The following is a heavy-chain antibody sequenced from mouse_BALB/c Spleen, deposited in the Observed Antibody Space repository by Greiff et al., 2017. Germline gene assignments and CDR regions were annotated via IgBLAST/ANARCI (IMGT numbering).Heavy chain of an antibody. J-gene: IGHJ2*01. CDR1: GYSITSGYY. Sequence: EVKLMESGPGLVKPSQSLSLTCSVTGYSITSGYYWNWIRQFPGNKLEWMGYISYDGSNNYNPSLKNRISITRDTSKNQFFLKLNSVTTEDTATYYCAELGRDYFDYWGQGTTLTVSS. D-gene: IGHD4-1*01. CDR3: AELGRDYFDY. V-gene: IGHV3-6*02. CDR2: ISYDGSN.